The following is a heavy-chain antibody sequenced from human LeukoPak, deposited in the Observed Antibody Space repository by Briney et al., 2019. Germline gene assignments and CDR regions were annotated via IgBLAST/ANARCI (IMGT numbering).Heavy chain of an antibody. Sequence: PGGSLRLSCAASGFTVSSNYMSWVRQAPGRGLEWVSVIYSGGSTYYADSVKGRFTISRDNSKNTLYLQMNSLRAENTAVYYCARDAVDAFDIWGQGKMVTVSS. CDR2: IYSGGST. CDR3: ARDAVDAFDI. CDR1: GFTVSSNY. J-gene: IGHJ3*02. V-gene: IGHV3-53*01.